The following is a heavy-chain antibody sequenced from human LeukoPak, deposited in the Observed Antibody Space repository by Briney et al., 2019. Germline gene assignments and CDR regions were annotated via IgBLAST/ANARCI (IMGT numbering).Heavy chain of an antibody. J-gene: IGHJ4*02. CDR3: ARDPYDILTGYRFDY. CDR1: GGSFSGYY. V-gene: IGHV4-34*01. D-gene: IGHD3-9*01. Sequence: SETLSLTCAVYGGSFSGYYWSWIRQPPGKGLEWIGEINHNGSTNYNPSLKSRVTISVDTSKNQFSLKLSSVTAADTAVYYCARDPYDILTGYRFDYWGRGTLVTVSS. CDR2: INHNGST.